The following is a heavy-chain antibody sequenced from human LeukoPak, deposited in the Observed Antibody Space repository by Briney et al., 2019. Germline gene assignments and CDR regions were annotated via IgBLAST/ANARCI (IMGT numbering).Heavy chain of an antibody. J-gene: IGHJ4*02. D-gene: IGHD5-12*01. CDR1: GASMSGSSYY. CDR2: IDYGGTT. Sequence: TSETLSLTCIVSGASMSGSSYYWGWIRQPPGKGLEWIGTIDYGGTTYYSPSLKSRVTISVDTSKNQFSLKLSFVTAADTAVYICARDGYSGYDHAFDYWGQGTLVSVSS. V-gene: IGHV4-39*07. CDR3: ARDGYSGYDHAFDY.